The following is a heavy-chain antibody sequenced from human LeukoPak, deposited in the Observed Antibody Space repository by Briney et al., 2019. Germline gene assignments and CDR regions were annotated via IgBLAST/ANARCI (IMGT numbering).Heavy chain of an antibody. CDR3: ARQPIAARPPYFDY. CDR1: GGSISSSSYY. V-gene: IGHV4-39*01. Sequence: SETLSLTCTVSGGSISSSSYYWGWIRQPPGKGLEWIGSIYYSGSTYYNPSLKSRVTISVDTSKNQFSLKLSSVTAADTAVYYCARQPIAARPPYFDYWGQGTLVTVSS. D-gene: IGHD6-6*01. J-gene: IGHJ4*02. CDR2: IYYSGST.